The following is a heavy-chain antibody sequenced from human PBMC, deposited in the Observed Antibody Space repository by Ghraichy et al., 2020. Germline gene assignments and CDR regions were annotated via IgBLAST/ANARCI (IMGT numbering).Heavy chain of an antibody. D-gene: IGHD6-13*01. CDR1: GFTVSSNY. Sequence: GGSLRLSCAASGFTVSSNYMSWVRQAPGKGLEWVSVIYSGGGTYYADSVKGRVTISRDNSKNTLYLQMNSLRAEDTAVYYCASHSSSWYEDYYGMDVWGQGTTVTVSS. J-gene: IGHJ6*02. CDR2: IYSGGGT. V-gene: IGHV3-53*01. CDR3: ASHSSSWYEDYYGMDV.